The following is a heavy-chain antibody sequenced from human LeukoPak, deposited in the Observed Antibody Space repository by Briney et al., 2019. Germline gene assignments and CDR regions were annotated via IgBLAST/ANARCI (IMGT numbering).Heavy chain of an antibody. V-gene: IGHV3-30*03. CDR1: GFTFSSYG. Sequence: PGGSLRLSCAASGFTFSSYGMPWVRQAPGKGLEWVAVISYDGSNKYYADSVKGRFTISRDNAKNSLYLQMNSLRAEDTAVYYCARDGQLVDYWGQGTLVTVSS. D-gene: IGHD6-6*01. CDR3: ARDGQLVDY. J-gene: IGHJ4*02. CDR2: ISYDGSNK.